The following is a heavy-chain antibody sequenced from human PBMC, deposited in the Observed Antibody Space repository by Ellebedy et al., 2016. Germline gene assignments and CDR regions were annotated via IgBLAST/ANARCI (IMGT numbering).Heavy chain of an antibody. Sequence: SVKVSXKASGGTFSSYAISWVRQAPGQGLEWMGGIIPIFGTANYAQKFQGRVTITADESTSTAYMELSSLRSEDTAVYYCARDKDGCSGGSCYSEYYYYGMDVWGQGTTVTVSS. CDR3: ARDKDGCSGGSCYSEYYYYGMDV. CDR2: IIPIFGTA. D-gene: IGHD2-15*01. CDR1: GGTFSSYA. V-gene: IGHV1-69*13. J-gene: IGHJ6*02.